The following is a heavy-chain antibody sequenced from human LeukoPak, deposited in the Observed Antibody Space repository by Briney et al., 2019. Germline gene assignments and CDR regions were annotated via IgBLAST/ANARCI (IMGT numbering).Heavy chain of an antibody. CDR1: GYTFTDYG. V-gene: IGHV1-18*01. D-gene: IGHD2/OR15-2a*01. CDR2: ISARNGNT. J-gene: IGHJ4*02. CDR3: ARDHALWSNCFDY. Sequence: ASVQVSCKASGYTFTDYGITWVRQAPGQGLEWMGWISARNGNTNYSQRLQGRVTMTTDTSTSTAYMELRSLTSDDTAVYYCARDHALWSNCFDYWGQGTLVTVS.